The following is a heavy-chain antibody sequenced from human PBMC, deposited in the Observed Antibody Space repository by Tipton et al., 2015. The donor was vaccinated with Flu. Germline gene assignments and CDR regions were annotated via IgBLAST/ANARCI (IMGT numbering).Heavy chain of an antibody. CDR2: IYYSGST. CDR3: ARDRGHYYDSSGEGYFDY. J-gene: IGHJ4*02. D-gene: IGHD3-22*01. V-gene: IGHV4-31*01. Sequence: TLSLTCTVSGGSISSGGYYWSWIRQHPGKGLEWIGYIYYSGSTYYNPSLKSLVTISVDTSKNQFSLKLSSVTAADTAVYYCARDRGHYYDSSGEGYFDYWGQGTLVTVSS. CDR1: GGSISSGGYY.